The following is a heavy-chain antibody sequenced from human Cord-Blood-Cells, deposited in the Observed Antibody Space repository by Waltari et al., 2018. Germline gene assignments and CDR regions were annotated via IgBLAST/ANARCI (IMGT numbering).Heavy chain of an antibody. V-gene: IGHV4-39*01. J-gene: IGHJ5*02. D-gene: IGHD2-2*01. CDR2: IYYSGST. Sequence: QLQLQESGPGLVKPSETLSLTCTVSGGSISSSSYYWGWIRQPPGKGLEWIGSIYYSGSTYYTPSLKSRVTISVDTSKNQFSLKLSSVTAADTAVYYCARRERGYCSSTSCRRNWFDPWGQGTLVTVSS. CDR1: GGSISSSSYY. CDR3: ARRERGYCSSTSCRRNWFDP.